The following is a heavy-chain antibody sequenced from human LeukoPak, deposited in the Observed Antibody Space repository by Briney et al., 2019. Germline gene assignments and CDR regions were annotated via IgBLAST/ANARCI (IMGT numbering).Heavy chain of an antibody. CDR2: IRGSGDNA. Sequence: GGSLRLSCAESGFTFSSYGMHGVRQAPGKGLEWVSAIRGSGDNAYHADSVKGRFTISRDNSKNTLFLQMNSLRAEDTAVYYCAKQLYISSWNNFDYWGQGTLVTVSS. CDR1: GFTFSSYG. D-gene: IGHD6-13*01. CDR3: AKQLYISSWNNFDY. J-gene: IGHJ4*02. V-gene: IGHV3-23*01.